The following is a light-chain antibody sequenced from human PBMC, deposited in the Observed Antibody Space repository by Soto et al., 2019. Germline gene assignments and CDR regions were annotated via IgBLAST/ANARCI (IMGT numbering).Light chain of an antibody. CDR3: QQRSNSST. Sequence: EIVLTQSPATLSLSPGERATLSCRASQSVSSYLAWYQQKPGQAPRLLIYDASNRATGIPARFSGSGSGTDFTLIISSLEPEDFEVYYCQQRSNSSTFGQGTRLEIK. V-gene: IGKV3-11*01. J-gene: IGKJ5*01. CDR1: QSVSSY. CDR2: DAS.